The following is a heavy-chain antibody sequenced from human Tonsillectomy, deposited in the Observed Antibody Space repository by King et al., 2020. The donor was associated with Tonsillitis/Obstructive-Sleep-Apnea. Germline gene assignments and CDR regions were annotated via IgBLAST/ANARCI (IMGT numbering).Heavy chain of an antibody. D-gene: IGHD3-3*01. CDR2: IYYSGST. J-gene: IGHJ4*02. CDR1: GGSISSSSYY. V-gene: IGHV4-39*01. Sequence: QLQESGPGLVKPSETLSLTCTVSGGSISSSSYYWGWIRQPPGKGLEWIGSIYYSGSTYYNPSLKSRVTISVDTSKNQFSLKLSSVTAADTAVYYCARRNDFWSGSVDYWGQGTLVTVSS. CDR3: ARRNDFWSGSVDY.